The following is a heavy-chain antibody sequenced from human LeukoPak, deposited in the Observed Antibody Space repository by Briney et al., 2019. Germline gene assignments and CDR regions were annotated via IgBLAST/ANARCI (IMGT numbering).Heavy chain of an antibody. J-gene: IGHJ5*02. Sequence: SETLSLTCTVSGGSIDSNSWTWIRQPPGKGLEWIGYIYYSGTTNYNPSLKSRVTMSVDMSENQFSLKLSSVTAADTAVYYCARRSSSWKNWSDPWGQGTLVTVSS. D-gene: IGHD6-13*01. CDR2: IYYSGTT. CDR3: ARRSSSWKNWSDP. CDR1: GGSIDSNS. V-gene: IGHV4-59*01.